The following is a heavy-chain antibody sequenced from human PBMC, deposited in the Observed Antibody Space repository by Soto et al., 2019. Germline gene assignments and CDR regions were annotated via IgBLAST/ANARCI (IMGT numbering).Heavy chain of an antibody. CDR3: ARDEVVPAASNYYYYYGMDV. D-gene: IGHD2-2*01. CDR2: INAVNGNT. V-gene: IGHV1-3*01. J-gene: IGHJ6*02. CDR1: GYTFTSYA. Sequence: ASVKVSCKASGYTFTSYAMHWVRQAPGQRLEWMGWINAVNGNTKYSQKFQGRVTITRDTSGSTAYMELSSLRSEDTAVYYCARDEVVPAASNYYYYYGMDVWGQGTTVTSP.